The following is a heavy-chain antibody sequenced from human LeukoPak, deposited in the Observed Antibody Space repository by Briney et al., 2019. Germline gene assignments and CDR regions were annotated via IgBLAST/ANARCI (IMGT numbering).Heavy chain of an antibody. Sequence: ASVKVSCKASGYTFTSYYMHWVRQAPGQGLEWMGIINPSGGSTSYAQKFQGRVTMTRDTSTSTVYMELSSLRSEDTAVYYSARSGIRFADTMIWFGDSWGQGTLVTVSS. CDR3: ARSGIRFADTMIWFGDS. J-gene: IGHJ4*02. D-gene: IGHD3-10*01. CDR2: INPSGGST. V-gene: IGHV1-46*01. CDR1: GYTFTSYY.